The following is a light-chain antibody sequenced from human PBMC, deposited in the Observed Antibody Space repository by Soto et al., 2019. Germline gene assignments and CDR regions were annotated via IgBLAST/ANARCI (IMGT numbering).Light chain of an antibody. CDR2: DNN. V-gene: IGLV1-51*01. Sequence: QSVLTQPPSVSAAPGQKVTISCSGSSSNIGNNYVSWYQQLPGTAPKLLIYDNNKRPSGIPDRFSGSKSGTSATLGITGLQTGDEADYYCGTWDSSLSAAVFGGGPQLTA. CDR1: SSNIGNNY. J-gene: IGLJ7*02. CDR3: GTWDSSLSAAV.